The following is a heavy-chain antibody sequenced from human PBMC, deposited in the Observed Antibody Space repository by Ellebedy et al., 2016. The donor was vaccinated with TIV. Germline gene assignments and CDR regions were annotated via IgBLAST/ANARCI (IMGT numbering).Heavy chain of an antibody. CDR2: IYYSGST. D-gene: IGHD2-21*02. V-gene: IGHV4-39*07. CDR3: ARDGYCGGDCYPQGP. J-gene: IGHJ5*02. CDR1: GGSISSSSYY. Sequence: SETLSLXCTVSGGSISSSSYYWGWIRQPPGKGLEWIGSIYYSGSTYYNPSLKSRVTISVDTSKNQFSLKLSSVTASDTAVYYCARDGYCGGDCYPQGPWGQGTLVTVSS.